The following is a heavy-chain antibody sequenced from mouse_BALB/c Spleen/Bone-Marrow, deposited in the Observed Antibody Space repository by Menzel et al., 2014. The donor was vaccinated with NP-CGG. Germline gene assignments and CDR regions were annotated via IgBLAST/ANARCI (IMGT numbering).Heavy chain of an antibody. Sequence: QVQLQQSGAELMRPGATVKISCKATGYTFRNYWIEWVKQRPGHGLEWIGETLPGSYSTNYNEKLKGKATFTADTSSNTAYMQLSSLTSEDSAVYYCARRCGYPWFAYWGQGTLVTVSA. J-gene: IGHJ3*01. CDR2: TLPGSYST. CDR3: ARRCGYPWFAY. D-gene: IGHD2-2*01. CDR1: GYTFRNYW. V-gene: IGHV1-9*01.